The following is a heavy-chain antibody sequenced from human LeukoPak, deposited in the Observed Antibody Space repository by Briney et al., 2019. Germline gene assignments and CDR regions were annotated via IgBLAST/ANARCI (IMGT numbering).Heavy chain of an antibody. CDR3: ARAYSSGWYRYDY. CDR2: IYSGGST. J-gene: IGHJ4*02. V-gene: IGHV3-53*04. CDR1: GFTVSSNY. D-gene: IGHD6-19*01. Sequence: GGSLRLSCAASGFTVSSNYMSWVRQAPGKGLEWVSVIYSGGSTYYADSVKGRFTISRHNSKNTLYLQMNSLRAEDTAVHYCARAYSSGWYRYDYWGQGTLVTVSS.